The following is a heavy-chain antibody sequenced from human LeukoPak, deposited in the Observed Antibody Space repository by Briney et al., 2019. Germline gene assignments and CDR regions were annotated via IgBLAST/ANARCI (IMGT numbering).Heavy chain of an antibody. CDR2: ISSNGGST. D-gene: IGHD7-27*01. CDR1: GFTFSSYA. V-gene: IGHV3-64*01. Sequence: VGSLRLSRAASGFTFSSYAMHWVRPAPGKGLEYVSAISSNGGSTYYANSVKGRFTISKDNSKLTLYLQVGSVRAEDIAVYYCASRKLGNGYWGQGALVTVSS. CDR3: ASRKLGNGY. J-gene: IGHJ4*02.